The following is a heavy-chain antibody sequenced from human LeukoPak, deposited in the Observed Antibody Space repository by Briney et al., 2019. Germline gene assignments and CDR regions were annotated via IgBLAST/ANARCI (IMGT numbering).Heavy chain of an antibody. CDR1: GYTFTGNY. D-gene: IGHD3-16*02. CDR2: INPNSGDT. CDR3: ARRFGGVIDLDY. J-gene: IGHJ4*02. Sequence: ASVKVSCKASGYTFTGNYMHWVRQAPGQGLEWMGWINPNSGDTNYGEKFQGRVTMTRDTSISTAYMELSRLRSDDTAVYYCARRFGGVIDLDYWGQGTLVTVSS. V-gene: IGHV1-2*02.